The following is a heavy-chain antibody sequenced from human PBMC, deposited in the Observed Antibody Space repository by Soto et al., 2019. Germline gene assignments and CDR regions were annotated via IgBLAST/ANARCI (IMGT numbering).Heavy chain of an antibody. D-gene: IGHD6-19*01. V-gene: IGHV4-39*01. CDR3: ARLGSSGWYQGSYFDY. J-gene: IGHJ4*02. CDR2: SLYSGST. CDR1: GGSITRNNHY. Sequence: QLQLQESGPGLVKPSETLSLTCIVSGGSITRNNHYWGWIRQYPGKGLEWIGRSLYSGSTHYNPSLKRRATFSVETSKNQFSLKMISVTAADTALYYCARLGSSGWYQGSYFDYWGQGTLVTVSS.